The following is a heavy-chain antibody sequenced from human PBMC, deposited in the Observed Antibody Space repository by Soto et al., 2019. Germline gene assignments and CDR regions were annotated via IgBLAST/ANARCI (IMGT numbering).Heavy chain of an antibody. CDR2: IYYSGST. V-gene: IGHV4-59*08. CDR1: GGSISSYY. J-gene: IGHJ4*02. Sequence: QVQLQESGPGLVKPSETLSLTCTGSGGSISSYYWGWIRQPPGKGLEWIGYIYYSGSTNYNPSLKSRVTISVDTAKIQFSLKLRSVTAADTAVYYCARRYGYSFDYLCPGTLVTVSS. CDR3: ARRYGYSFDY. D-gene: IGHD1-1*01.